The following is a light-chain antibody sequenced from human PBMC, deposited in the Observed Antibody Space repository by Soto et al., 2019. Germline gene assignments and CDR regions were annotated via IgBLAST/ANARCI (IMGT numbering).Light chain of an antibody. CDR2: DAS. V-gene: IGKV3-11*01. CDR3: QQRSNWPIT. Sequence: EIVMTQSQATLSLSPGQRATHSCRASQSVARDLAWYQQKPGQAPRLLIYDASNRATGIPARFSGSGSGTDFTLTISSLEPEDCAVYYGQQRSNWPITFGQGTRLEIK. J-gene: IGKJ5*01. CDR1: QSVARD.